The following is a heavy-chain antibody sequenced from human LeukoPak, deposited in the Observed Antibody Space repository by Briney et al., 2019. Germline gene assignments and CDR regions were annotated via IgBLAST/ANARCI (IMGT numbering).Heavy chain of an antibody. J-gene: IGHJ4*02. V-gene: IGHV3-23*01. CDR1: GFTFTSYA. CDR2: MTGSGGST. D-gene: IGHD1-26*01. CDR3: AKSPTLSSGSYRLDY. Sequence: GGSLRLSCAASGFTFTSYAMSWVRQAPGKGLEWVSAMTGSGGSTYYADSVKGRFTLSRDNSKNTLFLQMNSLRAEDTAVYYCAKSPTLSSGSYRLDYWGQGTLVTVSS.